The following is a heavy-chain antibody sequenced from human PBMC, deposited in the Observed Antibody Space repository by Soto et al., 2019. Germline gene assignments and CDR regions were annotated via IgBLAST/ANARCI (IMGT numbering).Heavy chain of an antibody. D-gene: IGHD3-22*01. CDR1: GFTLNSFF. V-gene: IGHV3-74*01. CDR2: ISNDGSST. Sequence: GGSLRLSCAASGFTLNSFFMHWVRHAPGKGLMWVSRISNDGSSTTYADSVKGRFTISRDNARNTLYLQMNSLGADDTAVYFCVRDQDSRGYSVFNLWGQGAQVTV. CDR3: VRDQDSRGYSVFNL. J-gene: IGHJ5*02.